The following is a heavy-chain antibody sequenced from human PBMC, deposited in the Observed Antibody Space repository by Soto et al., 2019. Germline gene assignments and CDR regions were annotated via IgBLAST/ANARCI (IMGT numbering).Heavy chain of an antibody. V-gene: IGHV3-11*01. CDR1: GFTFSDYY. CDR2: ITSSGTSI. Sequence: LRLSCAASGFTFSDYYMSWIRQAPGKGLEWVSYITSSGTSIYYADSVKGRFAISRDNAKNSLFLQMNSLRAEDTAVYYCARDKGQLVPADGYWGQGTLVTVSS. J-gene: IGHJ4*02. D-gene: IGHD6-6*01. CDR3: ARDKGQLVPADGY.